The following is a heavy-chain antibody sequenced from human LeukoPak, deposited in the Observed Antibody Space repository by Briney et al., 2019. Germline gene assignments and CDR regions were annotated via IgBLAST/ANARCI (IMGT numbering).Heavy chain of an antibody. CDR1: GGSISSYY. D-gene: IGHD2-2*01. CDR3: ARHGDIVVVPAANYFDY. V-gene: IGHV4-59*08. J-gene: IGHJ4*02. Sequence: SETLSLTCTVSGGSISSYYWSWIRQPPGKGLEWIGYIYYSGSTNYNPSLKSRVTISVDTSKNQFSLKLSSVIAADTAVYYCARHGDIVVVPAANYFDYWGQRTLVTVSS. CDR2: IYYSGST.